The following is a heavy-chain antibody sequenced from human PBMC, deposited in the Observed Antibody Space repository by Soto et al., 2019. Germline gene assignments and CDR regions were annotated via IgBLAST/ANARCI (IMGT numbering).Heavy chain of an antibody. D-gene: IGHD3-22*01. CDR2: ITSCSDTI. J-gene: IGHJ6*02. V-gene: IGHV3-48*02. CDR3: ARVVVVIPPGYYYAMDV. Sequence: GGSLRLSCAASGFTFSSFHMNWVRQAPGRGLEWVAYITSCSDTIYYLDSVKGRFTISRDNGKNLLFLQMNSLRDEDTAVYYCARVVVVIPPGYYYAMDVWGQGTTVTVSS. CDR1: GFTFSSFH.